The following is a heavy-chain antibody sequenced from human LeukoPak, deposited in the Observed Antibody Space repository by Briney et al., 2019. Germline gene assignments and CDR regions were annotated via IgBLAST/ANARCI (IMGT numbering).Heavy chain of an antibody. Sequence: GGSLRLSCAASGFTFSNYWMTWVRQAPGKGLEWVANIKQDGSEKYYVDSVKGRFTISRDNAKNSLYLQMNSLRAEDTALYYCAKDKGVLLWFGELLGPIYYFDYWGQGTLVTVSS. J-gene: IGHJ4*02. V-gene: IGHV3-7*03. D-gene: IGHD3-10*01. CDR3: AKDKGVLLWFGELLGPIYYFDY. CDR2: IKQDGSEK. CDR1: GFTFSNYW.